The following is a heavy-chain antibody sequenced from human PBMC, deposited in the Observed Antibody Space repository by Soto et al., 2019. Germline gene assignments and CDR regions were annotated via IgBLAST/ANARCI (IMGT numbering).Heavy chain of an antibody. CDR1: GGTFSSYA. V-gene: IGHV1-69*13. CDR2: IIPIFGTA. J-gene: IGHJ6*02. Sequence: SVKVSCKASGGTFSSYAISWVRQAPGQGLEWMGGIIPIFGTANYAQKFQGRVTITADESTSTAYMELSSLRSEDTAVYYCAVEGTVTTGMDVWGQGTTVTVSS. D-gene: IGHD4-17*01. CDR3: AVEGTVTTGMDV.